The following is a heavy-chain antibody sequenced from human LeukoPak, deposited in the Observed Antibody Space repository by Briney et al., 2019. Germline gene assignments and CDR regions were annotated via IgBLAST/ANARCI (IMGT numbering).Heavy chain of an antibody. Sequence: PGGSLRLSCAASGFTVSSNYMSWVRQAPGKGLEWVSVIYSGGSTYYADSVKGRFTISRDNSKDMLYLQMNSLRAEDTAVYYCARAYDFWSGSNVWGQGTTVTVSS. J-gene: IGHJ6*02. V-gene: IGHV3-66*01. CDR3: ARAYDFWSGSNV. CDR1: GFTVSSNY. CDR2: IYSGGST. D-gene: IGHD3-3*01.